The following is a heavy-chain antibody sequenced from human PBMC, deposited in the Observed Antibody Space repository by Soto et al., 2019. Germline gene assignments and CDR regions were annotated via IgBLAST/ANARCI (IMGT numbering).Heavy chain of an antibody. CDR2: IIPIFGTA. V-gene: IGHV1-69*13. Sequence: SVKVSCKASGGTFSSYAISWVRQAPGQGLEWMGGIIPIFGTANYAQKFQGRVTITADESTGTAYMELSSLRSEDTAVYYCARGLTRTIFGVVIIVRFDYWGQGTLVTVSS. J-gene: IGHJ4*02. CDR3: ARGLTRTIFGVVIIVRFDY. CDR1: GGTFSSYA. D-gene: IGHD3-3*01.